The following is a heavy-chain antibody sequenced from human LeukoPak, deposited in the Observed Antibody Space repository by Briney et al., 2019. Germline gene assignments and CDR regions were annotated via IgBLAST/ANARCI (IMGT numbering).Heavy chain of an antibody. CDR3: ARVPKDYYDSSGYYYFFRDEYAFDI. Sequence: SGGSLRLSCAASGFTVSSNYMSWVRQAPGKGLEWVSVIYSGGSTYYADSVKGRFTIPRHNSKNTLYLQMNSLRAEDTAVYYCARVPKDYYDSSGYYYFFRDEYAFDIWGQGTMVTVSS. V-gene: IGHV3-53*04. CDR1: GFTVSSNY. D-gene: IGHD3-22*01. J-gene: IGHJ3*02. CDR2: IYSGGST.